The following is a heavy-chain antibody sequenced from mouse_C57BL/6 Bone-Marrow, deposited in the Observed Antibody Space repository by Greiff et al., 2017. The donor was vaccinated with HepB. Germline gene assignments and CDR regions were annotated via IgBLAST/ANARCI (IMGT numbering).Heavy chain of an antibody. CDR1: GFNIKNTY. CDR2: IDPAHGNT. D-gene: IGHD2-2*01. V-gene: IGHV14-3*01. J-gene: IGHJ4*01. Sequence: EVKLLESVAELVRPGASVKLSCPASGFNIKNTYMHWVKQRPEQGLEWIGRIDPAHGNTKSAPKFQGKAPITADTSSNTAYLQLSSLSSEDTAIYYCARYGYDDAGYAMDYWGQGTSVTVSS. CDR3: ARYGYDDAGYAMDY.